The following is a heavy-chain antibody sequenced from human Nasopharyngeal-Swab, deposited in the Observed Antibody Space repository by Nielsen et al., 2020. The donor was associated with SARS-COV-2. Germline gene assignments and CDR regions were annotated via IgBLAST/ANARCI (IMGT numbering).Heavy chain of an antibody. Sequence: GKGLEWIGRIYTSGSTNYNPSLKSRVTISVDTSKNQFSLKLSSVTAADTAVYYCARINWNYYYYYGMDVWGQGITVTVSS. D-gene: IGHD1-20*01. CDR2: IYTSGST. J-gene: IGHJ6*02. V-gene: IGHV4-61*02. CDR3: ARINWNYYYYYGMDV.